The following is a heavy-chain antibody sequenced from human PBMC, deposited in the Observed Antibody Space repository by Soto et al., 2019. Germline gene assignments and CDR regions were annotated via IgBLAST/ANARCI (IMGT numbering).Heavy chain of an antibody. Sequence: QVQLVESGGGVVQPGRSLRLSCAASGFTFSSYGMHWVRQAPGKGLEWVAVISYDGSNKYYADSVKGRFTISRDNSKNTLYLQMNSLRAADTAVYYCAKDGPAGMDVWGKGTTLTASS. V-gene: IGHV3-30*18. J-gene: IGHJ6*04. D-gene: IGHD2-2*01. CDR3: AKDGPAGMDV. CDR2: ISYDGSNK. CDR1: GFTFSSYG.